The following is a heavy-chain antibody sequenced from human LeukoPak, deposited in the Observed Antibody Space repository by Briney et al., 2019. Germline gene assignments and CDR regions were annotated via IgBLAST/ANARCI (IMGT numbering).Heavy chain of an antibody. CDR3: AGHHPRNTVDF. D-gene: IGHD2/OR15-2a*01. CDR1: GGSISSNY. J-gene: IGHJ4*02. V-gene: IGHV4-4*07. CDR2: IYTSGST. Sequence: SETLSHTCTVSGGSISSNYWSWIRQPAGKGLEWIGRIYTSGSTNYNPSLKSRVTISLETSKNQFSLKLSSVIAADTAVYYCAGHHPRNTVDFWGQGTLVTVSS.